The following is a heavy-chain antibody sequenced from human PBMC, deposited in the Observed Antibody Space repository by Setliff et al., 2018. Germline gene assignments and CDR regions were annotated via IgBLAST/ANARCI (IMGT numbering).Heavy chain of an antibody. CDR2: IYYSGSTS. CDR1: GGSISSGGYY. Sequence: SETLSLTCTVSGGSISSGGYYWSWIRQHPGKGLEWIGYIYYSGSTSYYNPSLKSRVTISVDTSKNQFSLKLSSVAAADTAVYYCAREWDYYGSGSYYTSFDIWGQGTMVTV. CDR3: AREWDYYGSGSYYTSFDI. J-gene: IGHJ3*02. V-gene: IGHV4-31*03. D-gene: IGHD3-10*01.